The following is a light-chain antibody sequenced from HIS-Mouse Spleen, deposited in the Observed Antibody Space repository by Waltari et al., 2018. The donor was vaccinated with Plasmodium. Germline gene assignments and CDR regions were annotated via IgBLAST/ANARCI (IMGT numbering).Light chain of an antibody. Sequence: SYELTQPPSVSVSPGQTARITCSGDALPKKYAYWYQQKSGQAPVPVIYEDSKRPSGIPEGFSGSSSGTMATVTISGAQVEDEADYYCYSTDSSGNHRVFGGGTKLTVL. CDR1: ALPKKY. CDR3: YSTDSSGNHRV. CDR2: EDS. V-gene: IGLV3-10*01. J-gene: IGLJ3*02.